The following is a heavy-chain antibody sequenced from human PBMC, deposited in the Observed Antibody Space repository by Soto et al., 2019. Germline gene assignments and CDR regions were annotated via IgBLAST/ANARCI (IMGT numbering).Heavy chain of an antibody. Sequence: PSDTLSLTCTVSGGSISSYYWSWIRQPAGKGMEWIGRIYTSGSTNYNPSLKSRVTMSVDTSKNQFSLKLSSVTAADTAVYYCARDRDYYDSSGLYFDYWGQGTLVTVSS. J-gene: IGHJ4*02. V-gene: IGHV4-4*07. D-gene: IGHD3-22*01. CDR3: ARDRDYYDSSGLYFDY. CDR1: GGSISSYY. CDR2: IYTSGST.